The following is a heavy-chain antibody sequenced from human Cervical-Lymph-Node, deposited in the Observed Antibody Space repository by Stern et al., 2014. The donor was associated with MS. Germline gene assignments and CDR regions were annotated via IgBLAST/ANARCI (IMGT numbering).Heavy chain of an antibody. Sequence: QVQLVESGGGVVQPGRSLRLSCAASGFTFSSYGMHWVRQAPGKGLEWVAVISYDGSNKYYADSVKGRFTISRDNSKNTLYLQMNSLRAEDTAVYYCANHYDDYWGQETLVTVSS. J-gene: IGHJ4*02. CDR2: ISYDGSNK. CDR3: ANHYDDY. CDR1: GFTFSSYG. D-gene: IGHD3-22*01. V-gene: IGHV3-30*18.